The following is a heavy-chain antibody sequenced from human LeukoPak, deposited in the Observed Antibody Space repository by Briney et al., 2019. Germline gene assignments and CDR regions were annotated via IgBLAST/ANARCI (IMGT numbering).Heavy chain of an antibody. CDR3: ARGLVVSAAGLYYMDV. D-gene: IGHD2-2*01. V-gene: IGHV4-34*01. CDR1: GGSFSGYY. J-gene: IGHJ6*03. Sequence: PSETLSLTCAVYGGSFSGYYWSWIRQPPGKGLEWIGEINHSGSTSYNPSLKSRVTISVDTSKNQFSLKLSSVTAADTAVYYCARGLVVSAAGLYYMDVWGKGTTVTVSS. CDR2: INHSGST.